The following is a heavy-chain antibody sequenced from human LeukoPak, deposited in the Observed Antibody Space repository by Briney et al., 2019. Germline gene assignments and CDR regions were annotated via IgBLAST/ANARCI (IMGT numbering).Heavy chain of an antibody. CDR1: GYTFTGYY. CDR3: ARDRGYDSALDY. CDR2: INPNSGGT. J-gene: IGHJ4*02. Sequence: GASVKVSCKASGYTFTGYYMHWVRQAPGQGLEWMGWINPNSGGTNYAQKFQGRVTMTKDTSISTAYMELSRLRSDDTAVYYCARDRGYDSALDYWGQGTLVTVSS. D-gene: IGHD5-12*01. V-gene: IGHV1-2*02.